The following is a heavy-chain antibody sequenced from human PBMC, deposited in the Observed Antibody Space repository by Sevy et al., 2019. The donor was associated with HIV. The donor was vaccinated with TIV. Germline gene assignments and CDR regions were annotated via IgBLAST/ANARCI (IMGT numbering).Heavy chain of an antibody. CDR2: ISSSSTTI. V-gene: IGHV3-48*02. J-gene: IGHJ6*02. Sequence: GGSLRLSCAASRLTFSSSSVNWVRQAPGKGLEWVSYISSSSTTIYYADSVKGRCTISRDNAKNSLYLQMNSLRDEDTAVYYCARGFMGADYYYGIDVWGQGTTVTVSS. D-gene: IGHD3-3*01. CDR3: ARGFMGADYYYGIDV. CDR1: RLTFSSSS.